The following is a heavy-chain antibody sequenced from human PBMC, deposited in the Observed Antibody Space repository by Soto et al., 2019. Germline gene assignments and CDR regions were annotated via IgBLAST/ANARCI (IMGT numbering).Heavy chain of an antibody. CDR1: GXAVSSYA. Sequence: GSLRLACAASGXAVSSYAMSWVRQARGKGLEWGSAISGRGGSTYYADSVKGRFTISRDNSKNTLYRQMDSPRAAATAVYYCAKDLGFLEWLSPPSDGMDVWGQGTTVTVSS. CDR3: AKDLGFLEWLSPPSDGMDV. D-gene: IGHD3-3*01. CDR2: ISGRGGST. J-gene: IGHJ6*02. V-gene: IGHV3-23*01.